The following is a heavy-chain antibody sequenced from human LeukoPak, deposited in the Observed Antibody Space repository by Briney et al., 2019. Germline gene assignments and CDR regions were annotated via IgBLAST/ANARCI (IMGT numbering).Heavy chain of an antibody. Sequence: ASVKVSCKASGGTFSSYAISWVRQAPGQGLEWMGGIIPIFGTANYAQKFQGRVTITADKSTSTAYMELSSLRSEDTAVYYCARVWTGGSYSAYYYYMDVWGKGTTVTVSS. D-gene: IGHD1-26*01. J-gene: IGHJ6*03. CDR3: ARVWTGGSYSAYYYYMDV. CDR1: GGTFSSYA. CDR2: IIPIFGTA. V-gene: IGHV1-69*06.